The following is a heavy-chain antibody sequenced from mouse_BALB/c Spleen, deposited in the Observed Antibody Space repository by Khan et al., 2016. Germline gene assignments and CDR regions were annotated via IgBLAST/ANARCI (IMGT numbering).Heavy chain of an antibody. V-gene: IGHV9-3-1*01. J-gene: IGHJ2*01. Sequence: QIQLVQSGPELKKPGETVKISCKASGYTFTNFGINWVRQAPGKGLEWMDWINTNTGETTYADDFKGRFAFSLETSASTAYMQINNLKNEDTATCSCATSITTVIATRRNYRGQGTTLTVSS. CDR2: INTNTGET. CDR1: GYTFTNFG. D-gene: IGHD1-1*01. CDR3: ATSITTVIATRRNY.